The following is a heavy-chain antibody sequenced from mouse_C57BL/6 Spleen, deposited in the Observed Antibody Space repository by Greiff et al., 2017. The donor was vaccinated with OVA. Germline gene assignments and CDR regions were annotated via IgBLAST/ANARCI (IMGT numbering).Heavy chain of an antibody. CDR3: ARQGTGTRGYFDY. CDR1: GYAFSSSW. CDR2: IYPGDGDT. D-gene: IGHD4-1*01. Sequence: QVQLQQSGPELVKPGASVKISCKASGYAFSSSWMNWVKQRPGKGLEWIGRIYPGDGDTNYNGKFKGKATLTADKSSSTAYMQLSSLTSEDSAVYFCARQGTGTRGYFDYWGQGTTLTVSS. J-gene: IGHJ2*01. V-gene: IGHV1-82*01.